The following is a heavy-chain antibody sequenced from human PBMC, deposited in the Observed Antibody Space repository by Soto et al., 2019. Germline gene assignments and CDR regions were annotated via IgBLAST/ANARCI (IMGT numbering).Heavy chain of an antibody. D-gene: IGHD6-13*01. J-gene: IGHJ3*02. Sequence: QVQLVQSGAEVKKPGASVKVSCKASGYTFTSYYMHWVRQAPGQGLEWMGIINPSGGSTSYAQKFQGRVTMTRDTSTSTVYMELSSLRSEDTAVYYCARGIAAHGRLGAFDIWGQGTMVTVSS. CDR1: GYTFTSYY. V-gene: IGHV1-46*03. CDR2: INPSGGST. CDR3: ARGIAAHGRLGAFDI.